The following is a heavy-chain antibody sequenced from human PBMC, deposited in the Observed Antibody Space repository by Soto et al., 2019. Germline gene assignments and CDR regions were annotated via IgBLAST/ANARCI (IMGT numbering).Heavy chain of an antibody. CDR2: IYPSDSDT. CDR1: GYHFTNYW. V-gene: IGHV5-51*01. D-gene: IGHD6-13*01. J-gene: IGHJ4*02. Sequence: GESLKISCKGSGYHFTNYWIGWVRQMPGKGLEWMGFIYPSDSDTRYSPSFQGQVTISADKSISTAYLQWSSLKASDTAMYYCARKYSHSWYESLDYWGQGTLVTVSS. CDR3: ARKYSHSWYESLDY.